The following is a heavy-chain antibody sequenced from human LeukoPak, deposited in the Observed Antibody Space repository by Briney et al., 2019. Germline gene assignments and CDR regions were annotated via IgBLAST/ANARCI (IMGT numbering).Heavy chain of an antibody. Sequence: ASVKVSCKASGYTFTSYYMHWGRQAPGQGLEWRGIINPSGGSTSYAQKFQGRVTMTRDRSTSTVYMELSSLRSEDTAVYYCASRGMTFWSGYRYWGQGTLVTVSS. CDR3: ASRGMTFWSGYRY. J-gene: IGHJ4*02. V-gene: IGHV1-46*01. D-gene: IGHD3-3*01. CDR1: GYTFTSYY. CDR2: INPSGGST.